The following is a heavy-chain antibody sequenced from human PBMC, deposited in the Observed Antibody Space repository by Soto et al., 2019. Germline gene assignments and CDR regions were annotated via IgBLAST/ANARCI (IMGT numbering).Heavy chain of an antibody. CDR2: IYSGGST. CDR3: ARDPGDRNGVSV. D-gene: IGHD1-26*01. Sequence: EVQVVESGGGLVQPGGSLRLSCAASGFTVSSDYMSWVRQAPGKGLEWVSVIYSGGSTYYADSVKGRFTISRDNSKNTFCLQMNSLRAEDTAVYYCARDPGDRNGVSVWGQGTTVTVSS. V-gene: IGHV3-66*01. CDR1: GFTVSSDY. J-gene: IGHJ6*02.